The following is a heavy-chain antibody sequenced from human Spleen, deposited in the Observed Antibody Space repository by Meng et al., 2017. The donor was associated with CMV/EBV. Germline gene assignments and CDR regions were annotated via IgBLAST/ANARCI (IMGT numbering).Heavy chain of an antibody. V-gene: IGHV1-18*01. CDR1: YTFTSYA. Sequence: YTFTSYAFSWVRQAPGQVLEWMGWISAYNGRTTYAQKFQGRVTMTTDTSTTTAYMELRSLRSDDTAVYYCARNHVAAVGTLNWFDPWGQGTLVTVSS. CDR3: ARNHVAAVGTLNWFDP. J-gene: IGHJ5*02. D-gene: IGHD6-13*01. CDR2: ISAYNGRT.